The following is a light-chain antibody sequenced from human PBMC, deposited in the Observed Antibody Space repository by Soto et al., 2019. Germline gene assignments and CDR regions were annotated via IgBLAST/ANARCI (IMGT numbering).Light chain of an antibody. CDR1: QSVSTNY. CDR3: QQYGSSPPT. J-gene: IGKJ1*01. CDR2: GAS. V-gene: IGKV3-20*01. Sequence: EIVLTQSPGTLSLSPGERATLSCRASQSVSTNYLAWYQRKPGQAPRLLIYGASSRATDLPNRFSGSGSGADFTLTITRLKAEDFAVYYCQQYGSSPPTFGQGTKVEIK.